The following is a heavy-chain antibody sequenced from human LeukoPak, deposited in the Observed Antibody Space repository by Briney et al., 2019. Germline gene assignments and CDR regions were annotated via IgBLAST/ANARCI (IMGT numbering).Heavy chain of an antibody. CDR1: GFTFSDYY. V-gene: IGHV3-11*01. J-gene: IGHJ5*02. Sequence: GGSLRLSCAASGFTFSDYYMIWIRQAPGKGLEWVSYISSSGSIIYYADSVKGRFTISRDNAKNSLYLQMNSLRAEDTAVYYCARAPIPGYCTNGVCSGNWFDPWGQGTLVTVSS. D-gene: IGHD2-8*01. CDR3: ARAPIPGYCTNGVCSGNWFDP. CDR2: ISSSGSII.